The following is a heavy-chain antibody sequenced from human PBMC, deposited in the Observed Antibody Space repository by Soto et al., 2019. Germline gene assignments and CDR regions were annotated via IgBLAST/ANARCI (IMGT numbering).Heavy chain of an antibody. CDR2: IYSSGSS. CDR3: ARRLPRRDGYNLVDAFDI. J-gene: IGHJ3*02. CDR1: GGSISSGSSY. V-gene: IGHV4-39*01. D-gene: IGHD5-12*01. Sequence: SETLSLTCTVSGGSISSGSSYWGWIRQPPGKGLEWIGSIYSSGSSYYNPSLKSRVTISVDTSKNQFSLKLSSVTAADTAVYYCARRLPRRDGYNLVDAFDIWGQGTMVTVSS.